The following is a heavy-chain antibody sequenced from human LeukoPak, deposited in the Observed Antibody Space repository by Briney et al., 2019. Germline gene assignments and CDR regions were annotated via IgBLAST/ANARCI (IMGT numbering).Heavy chain of an antibody. Sequence: PGGSLRLSCAASGFTYSSYGMSWVRQAPGKGLEWVSAISYSGGSIYYADSVKGRFTISRDNSKNTLYLQMNSLRAEDTAVYYCARRAGAYSHPYDYWGQGTLVTVSS. J-gene: IGHJ4*02. CDR1: GFTYSSYG. D-gene: IGHD4/OR15-4a*01. CDR3: ARRAGAYSHPYDY. CDR2: ISYSGGSI. V-gene: IGHV3-23*01.